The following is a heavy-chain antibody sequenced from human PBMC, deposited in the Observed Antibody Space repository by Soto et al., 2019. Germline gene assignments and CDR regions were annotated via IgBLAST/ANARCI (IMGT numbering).Heavy chain of an antibody. CDR3: ARSFMVPVDFFDY. V-gene: IGHV4-59*01. CDR1: NGSLSNNY. Sequence: PSETLSLTCTVSNGSLSNNYWSWIRQSPGKGLEWIGNIYYSGSTNYNPSLKSRGTMSVDTSKNQFTLKMSSVTAADTGCYFCARSFMVPVDFFDYWGQGTTVTVAS. D-gene: IGHD3-10*01. CDR2: IYYSGST. J-gene: IGHJ4*02.